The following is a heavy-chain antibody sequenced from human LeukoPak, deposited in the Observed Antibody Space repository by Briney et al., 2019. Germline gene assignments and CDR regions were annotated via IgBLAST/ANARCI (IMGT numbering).Heavy chain of an antibody. D-gene: IGHD6-19*01. CDR1: GGSISSYY. CDR2: IYYSGST. CDR3: ARSYSSGRHAGLYFDY. J-gene: IGHJ4*02. Sequence: SETLSLTCTVSGGSISSYYWSWIRQPPGKGLEWIGYIYYSGSTSYNPSLKSRVTISVDTSKNQFSLKLSSVTAADTAVCYCARSYSSGRHAGLYFDYWGQGTLVTVSS. V-gene: IGHV4-59*01.